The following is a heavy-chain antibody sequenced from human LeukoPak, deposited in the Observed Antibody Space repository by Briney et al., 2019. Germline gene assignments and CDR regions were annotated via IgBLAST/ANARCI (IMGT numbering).Heavy chain of an antibody. CDR1: GFTFSSYW. J-gene: IGHJ4*02. D-gene: IGHD2-15*01. CDR2: INSDGSGT. Sequence: PGGSLRLSCAASGFTFSSYWMHWVRQAPGKGLVWVSHINSDGSGTTYADSVKGRFTISRDNAKNTLYLQVNSLRADDTAVYFCARRVVAALYDYWGQGTLVTVSS. V-gene: IGHV3-74*01. CDR3: ARRVVAALYDY.